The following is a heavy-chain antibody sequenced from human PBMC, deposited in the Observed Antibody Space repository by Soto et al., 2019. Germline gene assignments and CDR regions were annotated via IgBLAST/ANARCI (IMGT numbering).Heavy chain of an antibody. CDR2: IYYSGST. CDR1: GGSISSGDYY. J-gene: IGHJ6*02. V-gene: IGHV4-30-4*01. CDR3: ATGSGFDPYGMDV. Sequence: QVQLQESGPGLVKPSQTLSLTCTVSGGSISSGDYYWSWIRQPPGKGLVWIGYIYYSGSTYYNPSLQSRVTISVDTSKNQFSLKLSTVTAADTAVYYCATGSGFDPYGMDVWGQGTTVTVSS. D-gene: IGHD3-10*01.